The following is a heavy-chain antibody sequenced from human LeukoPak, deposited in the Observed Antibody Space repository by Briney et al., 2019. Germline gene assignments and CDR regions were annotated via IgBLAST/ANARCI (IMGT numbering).Heavy chain of an antibody. CDR3: TRLIDYGDYRY. J-gene: IGHJ4*02. D-gene: IGHD4-17*01. V-gene: IGHV3-53*01. Sequence: GGSLRLSCAASGFTVSSNYMSWVRQAPGKGLEWVSVIYSGGSTYYADSVKGRFTISRDNSKNTLYLQMNSLRAEDTAVYYCTRLIDYGDYRYWGQGTLVTVSS. CDR1: GFTVSSNY. CDR2: IYSGGST.